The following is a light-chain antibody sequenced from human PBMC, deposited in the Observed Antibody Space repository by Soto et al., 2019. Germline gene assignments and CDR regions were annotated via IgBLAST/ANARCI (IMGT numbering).Light chain of an antibody. Sequence: EIVLTQSPATLSLSPGERATLSCRASQSISSSLAWYQQKPGQAPRLLIYNAANRATGIPARFSGSGSGTDFTLTISSLEPEDFAVYYCQQRSIWPRTFGQGTKVEIK. CDR2: NAA. CDR1: QSISSS. CDR3: QQRSIWPRT. V-gene: IGKV3-11*01. J-gene: IGKJ1*01.